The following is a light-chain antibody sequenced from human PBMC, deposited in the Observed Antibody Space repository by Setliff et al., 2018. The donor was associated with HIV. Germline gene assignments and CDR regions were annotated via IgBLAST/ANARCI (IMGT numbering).Light chain of an antibody. CDR2: SFT. CDR3: QSYDSSLSGYV. V-gene: IGLV1-40*01. Sequence: QSVLTQPPSVSGAPGQRVPISCTGSSSNIGAGFDVHWYQQFPGTAPKLLIYSFTNRPSGVPDRFSGSKSGTSASLAIAGLQAEDEADYYCQSYDSSLSGYVFGTGTKVT. J-gene: IGLJ1*01. CDR1: SSNIGAGFD.